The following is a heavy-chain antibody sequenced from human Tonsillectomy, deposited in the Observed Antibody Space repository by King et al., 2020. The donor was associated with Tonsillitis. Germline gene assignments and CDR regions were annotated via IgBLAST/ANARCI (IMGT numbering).Heavy chain of an antibody. V-gene: IGHV4-59*01. J-gene: IGHJ5*02. D-gene: IGHD3-3*01. Sequence: VQLQESGPGLVKPSETLSLTCTVSGGSISSYYWSWIRQTPGKGLEWIGYIYYSGSTNYNPSLKSRVTISVDTSKNQFSLKLISVTAADTAVYYCVKVGIFGVIGFDPWGQGTLVTVSS. CDR2: IYYSGST. CDR3: VKVGIFGVIGFDP. CDR1: GGSISSYY.